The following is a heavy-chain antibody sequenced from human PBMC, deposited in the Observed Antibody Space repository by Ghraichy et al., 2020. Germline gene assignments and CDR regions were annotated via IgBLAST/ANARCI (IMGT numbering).Heavy chain of an antibody. V-gene: IGHV4-39*01. Sequence: IGSMYPGGNTYSNPSLKRRVTIFTDTSKNQFSLNLTSVTAADTAVYYCARHLDTRGPYYFYFEYWGQGIPVTV. CDR3: ARHLDTRGPYYFYFEY. D-gene: IGHD2/OR15-2a*01. J-gene: IGHJ4*02. CDR2: MYPGGNT.